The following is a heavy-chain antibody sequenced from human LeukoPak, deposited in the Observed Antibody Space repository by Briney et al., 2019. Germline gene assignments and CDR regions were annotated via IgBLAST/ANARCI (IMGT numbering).Heavy chain of an antibody. J-gene: IGHJ4*02. CDR3: ARRYYYNLGSFPFDF. CDR1: GGPFSGYF. Sequence: PSETLSLTCAVSGGPFSGYFWSWIRQSSGKGLEWIGEIHNSGTTNYNPSLNSRVTTSEDTSKNQFYLNLSSVTAADTAVYYCARRYYYNLGSFPFDFWGQGTLVIVSS. CDR2: IHNSGTT. D-gene: IGHD3-10*01. V-gene: IGHV4-34*01.